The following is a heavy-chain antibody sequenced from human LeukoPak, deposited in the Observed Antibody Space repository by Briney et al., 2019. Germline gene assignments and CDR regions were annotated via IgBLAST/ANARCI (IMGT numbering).Heavy chain of an antibody. CDR1: GGSFSSYY. CDR3: ARPEGGQFDT. J-gene: IGHJ5*02. D-gene: IGHD3-16*01. V-gene: IGHV4-59*08. CDR2: IYYSGST. Sequence: SETLSLTCTVSGGSFSSYYWSWLRQPPGKGLEWIGYIYYSGSTNYNPSLTSRVTISVDTSKNQFSLKLSSVTAADTAVYYCARPEGGQFDTWGQGTLVTVSS.